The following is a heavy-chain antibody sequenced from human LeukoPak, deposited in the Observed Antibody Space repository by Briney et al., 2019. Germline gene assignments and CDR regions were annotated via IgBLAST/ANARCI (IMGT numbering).Heavy chain of an antibody. V-gene: IGHV4-34*01. CDR1: GGSFSGYY. CDR3: AREESFVDY. D-gene: IGHD2/OR15-2a*01. J-gene: IGHJ4*02. CDR2: IHHSGST. Sequence: PSETLSLTCAVYGGSFSGYYWSWIRQPPGKGLEWIGEIHHSGSTNYNPSLKSRVTISVDTSKNQFSLKLSSVTAADTAVYYCAREESFVDYWGQGTLVTVSS.